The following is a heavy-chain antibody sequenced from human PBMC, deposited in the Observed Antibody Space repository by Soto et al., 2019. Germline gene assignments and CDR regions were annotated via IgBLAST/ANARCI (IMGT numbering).Heavy chain of an antibody. CDR3: ARERITMVRGTNWFDP. V-gene: IGHV4-31*03. J-gene: IGHJ5*02. CDR2: IYYSGST. D-gene: IGHD3-10*01. CDR1: GGSISSGGYY. Sequence: SETLSLTCTVSGGSISSGGYYWSWIRQHPGKGLEWIGYIYYSGSTYYNPSLKSRVTISVDTSKNQFSLKLSSVTAADTAVYNCARERITMVRGTNWFDPWGQGTLVTVSS.